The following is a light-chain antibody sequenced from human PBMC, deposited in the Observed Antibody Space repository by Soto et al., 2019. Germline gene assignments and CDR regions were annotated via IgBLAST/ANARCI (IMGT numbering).Light chain of an antibody. Sequence: EIEMTQSPSSLSASVEDRLTITCRASQNIGVYLNWYKKTPGKAPKXXIHAASSLHSGVPSTFSGSGSGTDFALTICSLRPEDFATYCCHQTAAHPWPCAQGTKVDIK. CDR2: AAS. V-gene: IGKV1-39*01. CDR1: QNIGVY. CDR3: HQTAAHPWP. J-gene: IGKJ1*01.